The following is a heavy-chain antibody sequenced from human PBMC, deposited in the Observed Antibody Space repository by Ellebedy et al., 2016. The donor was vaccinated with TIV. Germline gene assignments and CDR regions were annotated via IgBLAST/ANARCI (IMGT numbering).Heavy chain of an antibody. CDR1: GFSFSSYW. Sequence: GESLKISCAASGFSFSSYWMSWVRQAPGKGLEWVANINQDGSMKYFVDSVKGRFTISRDNAQTSLYLQMNSLGADETATYYCASDGSYGDYRSPTHAFVMWGQGTMVSVSS. CDR2: INQDGSMK. V-gene: IGHV3-7*01. D-gene: IGHD4-17*01. J-gene: IGHJ3*02. CDR3: ASDGSYGDYRSPTHAFVM.